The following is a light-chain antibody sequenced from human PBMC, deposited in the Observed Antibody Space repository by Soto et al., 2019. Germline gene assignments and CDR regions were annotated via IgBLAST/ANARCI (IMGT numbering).Light chain of an antibody. J-gene: IGKJ4*01. Sequence: IVLTQSPGTLSLSPGERDTLSCRASQTVTRTFLSWYQQRPGQAPRPLLYGTFNRAAGIPDRFIGGGSETDCTLTTSILEPGDSSVYYCQHFGDSRLTGGGGTKVDI. CDR3: QHFGDSRLT. CDR2: GTF. CDR1: QTVTRTF. V-gene: IGKV3-20*01.